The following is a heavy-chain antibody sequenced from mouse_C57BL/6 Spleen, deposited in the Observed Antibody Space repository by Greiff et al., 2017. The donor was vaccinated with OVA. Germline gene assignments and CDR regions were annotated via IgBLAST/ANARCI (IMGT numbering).Heavy chain of an antibody. J-gene: IGHJ1*03. CDR1: GYTFTDHT. V-gene: IGHV1-78*01. Sequence: VQLQQSDAELVKPGASVKISCKVSGYTFTDHTTHWMKQRPEQGLEWIGYIYPRDGSTKYNEKFKGKATLTADKSSSTAYMQLNSLTSEDSAVYFCARRGRYYSNYVDWYFDVWGTGTTVTVSS. CDR3: ARRGRYYSNYVDWYFDV. D-gene: IGHD2-5*01. CDR2: IYPRDGST.